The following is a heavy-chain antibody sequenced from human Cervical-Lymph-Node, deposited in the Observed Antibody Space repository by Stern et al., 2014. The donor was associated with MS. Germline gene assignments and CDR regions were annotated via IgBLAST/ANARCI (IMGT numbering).Heavy chain of an antibody. CDR1: GFSVSDTW. CDR2: IWSEGDGGTI. J-gene: IGHJ4*02. CDR3: STDHFS. V-gene: IGHV3-15*01. Sequence: EVQLVESGGGLVKPGGSLRLSCAASGFSVSDTWMAWARHVPGKGLEYLGRIWSEGDGGTIDYAAPVKGRFIISRDDSENTLYLQMNGLKTEDTGVYYCSTDHFSWGQGTLVTVSS.